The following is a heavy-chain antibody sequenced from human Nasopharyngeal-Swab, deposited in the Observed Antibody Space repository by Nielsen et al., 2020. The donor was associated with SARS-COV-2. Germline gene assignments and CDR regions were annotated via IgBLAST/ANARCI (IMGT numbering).Heavy chain of an antibody. D-gene: IGHD1/OR15-1a*01. Sequence: ASVPVSCKASGYTFPHNFMLWVGQAPGQELDWMGRINPNCGSSKFAQKLQGRVTLTRDTSISTAYMELSRLRSDDTAVYYCARDLSNTGDALDIWGQGTLVTVSS. CDR3: ARDLSNTGDALDI. V-gene: IGHV1-2*06. CDR1: GYTFPHNF. J-gene: IGHJ3*02. CDR2: INPNCGSS.